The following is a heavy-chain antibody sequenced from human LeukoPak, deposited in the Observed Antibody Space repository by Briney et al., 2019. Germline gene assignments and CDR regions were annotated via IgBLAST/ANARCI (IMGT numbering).Heavy chain of an antibody. CDR2: ISGSSGSTI. Sequence: PGGSLRLSCAASGFTFSSYAMSWVRQAPGKGLEWVSAISGSSGSTIYYADSVKGRFTISRDNAKNSLYLQMNSLRAEDTAVYYCASGYYDSSGYYYDLFDYWGQGTLVTVSS. D-gene: IGHD3-22*01. CDR3: ASGYYDSSGYYYDLFDY. CDR1: GFTFSSYA. V-gene: IGHV3-23*01. J-gene: IGHJ4*02.